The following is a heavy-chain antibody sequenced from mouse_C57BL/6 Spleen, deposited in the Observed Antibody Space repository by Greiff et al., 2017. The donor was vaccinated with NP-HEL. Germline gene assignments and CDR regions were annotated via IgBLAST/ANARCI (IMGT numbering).Heavy chain of an antibody. V-gene: IGHV5-17*01. CDR1: GFTFSDYG. CDR2: ISSGSSTI. Sequence: EVKVEESGGGLVKPGGSLKLSCAASGFTFSDYGMHWVRQAPEKGLEWVAYISSGSSTIYYADTVKGRFTISRDNAKNTLFLQMTSLRSEDTAMYYCARPGGSSRYWYFDVWGTGTTVTVSS. J-gene: IGHJ1*03. D-gene: IGHD1-1*01. CDR3: ARPGGSSRYWYFDV.